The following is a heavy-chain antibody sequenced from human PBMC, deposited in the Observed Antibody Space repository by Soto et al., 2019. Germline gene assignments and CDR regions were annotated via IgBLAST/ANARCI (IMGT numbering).Heavy chain of an antibody. J-gene: IGHJ4*02. V-gene: IGHV5-51*01. CDR1: GYSFASYW. CDR2: IYPGDSDT. Sequence: GASLKISCKGSGYSFASYWIGWVRQMSGKGLEWMGIIYPGDSDTRYSPSFQGQVTISADKSISPAYLQWSSLKASDTAMYYCAILSGCSNGVCYKFDYWGQGALVTVSS. D-gene: IGHD2-8*01. CDR3: AILSGCSNGVCYKFDY.